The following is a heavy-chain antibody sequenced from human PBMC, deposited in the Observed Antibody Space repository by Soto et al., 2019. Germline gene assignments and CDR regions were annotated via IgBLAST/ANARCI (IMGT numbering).Heavy chain of an antibody. J-gene: IGHJ6*02. CDR1: GFTFSSYA. Sequence: GGSLRLSCAASGFTFSSYAMHWVRPAPGKGLEWVAVISYDGSNKYYADSVKGRFTISRDNSKNTLYLQMNSLRAEDTAVYYCAGDFGVVTAYYYYGMDVWGQGTTVTVSS. CDR3: AGDFGVVTAYYYYGMDV. CDR2: ISYDGSNK. V-gene: IGHV3-30-3*01. D-gene: IGHD3-3*01.